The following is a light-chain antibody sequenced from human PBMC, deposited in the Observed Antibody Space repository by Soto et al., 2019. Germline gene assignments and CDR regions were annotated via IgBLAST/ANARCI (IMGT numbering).Light chain of an antibody. Sequence: EIVLTQSPATLSLSPGERAPLSCRASQSVSSYLAWYQQKPGQAPRLLLYDASNRATGIPARFSGSGSGTDFTLTISSLEPEDFAVYYGQQRSNWPRRTFGQGTRLEIK. CDR3: QQRSNWPRRT. V-gene: IGKV3-11*01. J-gene: IGKJ5*01. CDR2: DAS. CDR1: QSVSSY.